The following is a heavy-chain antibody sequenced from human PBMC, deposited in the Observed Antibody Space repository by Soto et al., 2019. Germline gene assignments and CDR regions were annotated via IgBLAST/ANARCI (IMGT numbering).Heavy chain of an antibody. J-gene: IGHJ6*02. CDR1: GFTVSSNY. D-gene: IGHD5-12*01. CDR3: ASYSGYDLFGASDIPYGMDV. Sequence: GGSLRLSCAASGFTVSSNYMSWVRQAPGKGLEWVSVIYSGGSTYYADSVKGRFTISRDNSKNTLYLQMNSLRAEDTAVYYCASYSGYDLFGASDIPYGMDVWGQGTTVTVSS. V-gene: IGHV3-53*01. CDR2: IYSGGST.